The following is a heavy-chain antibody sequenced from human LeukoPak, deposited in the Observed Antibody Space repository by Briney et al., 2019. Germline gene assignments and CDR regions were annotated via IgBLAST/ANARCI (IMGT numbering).Heavy chain of an antibody. V-gene: IGHV1-46*01. CDR2: INPSGGST. CDR3: ARDGHLYGDIVVGYGMDV. D-gene: IGHD2-15*01. Sequence: GASVTVSCKASGYTFTSYYMHWVRQAPGQGLEWMGIINPSGGSTSYAQKFQGRVTMTRDTSTSTVYMELSSLRSEDTAVYYCARDGHLYGDIVVGYGMDVWGQGTTVTVSS. CDR1: GYTFTSYY. J-gene: IGHJ6*02.